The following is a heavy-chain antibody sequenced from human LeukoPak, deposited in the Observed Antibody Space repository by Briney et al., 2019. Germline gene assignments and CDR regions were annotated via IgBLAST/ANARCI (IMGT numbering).Heavy chain of an antibody. Sequence: SETLSLTCAVSGGSISSNSYYWGWIRQPPGKGLEWIGSLYHSGSTYYNPSLKSRVTISVYTSKNQFSLKLSSVTAADTAVYYCARLKYYYDSSGYRAEYFQHWGQGTLVTVSS. V-gene: IGHV4-39*07. CDR2: LYHSGST. CDR3: ARLKYYYDSSGYRAEYFQH. D-gene: IGHD3-22*01. J-gene: IGHJ1*01. CDR1: GGSISSNSYY.